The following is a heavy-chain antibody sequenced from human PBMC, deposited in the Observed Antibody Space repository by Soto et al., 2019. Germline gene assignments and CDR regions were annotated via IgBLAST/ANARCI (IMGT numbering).Heavy chain of an antibody. CDR2: IYYLGST. Sequence: SETLSLTCSVSGGSMSEYFWSWIRQSPGKGLEWIGYIYYLGSTDYNPSLKSRVTISQDTSKNQFSLKMNSVTPSDTAVYYCARDWGPYWFDPWGQGILVTVSS. CDR1: GGSMSEYF. J-gene: IGHJ5*02. D-gene: IGHD3-16*01. CDR3: ARDWGPYWFDP. V-gene: IGHV4-59*01.